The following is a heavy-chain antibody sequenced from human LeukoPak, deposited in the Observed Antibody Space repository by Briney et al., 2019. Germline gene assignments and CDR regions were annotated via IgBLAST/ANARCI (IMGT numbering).Heavy chain of an antibody. CDR1: GGSISTGTYY. D-gene: IGHD2-2*01. CDR2: INYSGST. Sequence: PSETLSLTCTVSGGSISTGTYYWGWIRQPPGKGLEWIGTINYSGSTYSNPSLNSRVSMSVDTSKNQFSLSLNSVTAADTAMYYCARLGHCTLTSCPFHYYFFHMDVWGKGTTVTVSS. CDR3: ARLGHCTLTSCPFHYYFFHMDV. J-gene: IGHJ6*03. V-gene: IGHV4-39*01.